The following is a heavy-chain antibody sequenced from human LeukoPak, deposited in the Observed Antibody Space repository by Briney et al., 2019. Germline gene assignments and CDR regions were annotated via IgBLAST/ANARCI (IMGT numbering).Heavy chain of an antibody. Sequence: GGSLRLSCAASGFTFSSYAMSWVRQAPGKGLELVSAISGSGGSTYYADSVKGRFTISRDNSKNTLYLQMNSLRAEDTAVYYCAKGRYCSSTSCHTYYYYGMDVWGQGTTVTVSS. CDR3: AKGRYCSSTSCHTYYYYGMDV. J-gene: IGHJ6*02. CDR1: GFTFSSYA. V-gene: IGHV3-23*01. D-gene: IGHD2-2*02. CDR2: ISGSGGST.